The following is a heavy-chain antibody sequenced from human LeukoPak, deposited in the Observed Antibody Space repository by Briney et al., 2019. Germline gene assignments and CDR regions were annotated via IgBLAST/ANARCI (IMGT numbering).Heavy chain of an antibody. J-gene: IGHJ5*02. CDR2: INHSGSN. D-gene: IGHD2-8*01. CDR1: GGSFSGYY. CDR3: ASGPGVWFDP. V-gene: IGHV4-34*01. Sequence: SETLSLTRAVYGGSFSGYYWRWMRPPPGKGLEWIGEINHSGSNNYNQSLKSRITISVDTSKNQFSLKRSPGTAADAAVYYCASGPGVWFDPWGQGTLVPVSS.